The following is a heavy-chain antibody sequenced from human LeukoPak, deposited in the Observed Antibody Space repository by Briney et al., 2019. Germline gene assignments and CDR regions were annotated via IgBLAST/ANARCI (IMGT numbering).Heavy chain of an antibody. CDR3: ARALRGVLFDY. V-gene: IGHV3-30*04. CDR1: VFTFSSYA. J-gene: IGHJ4*02. D-gene: IGHD3-10*01. Sequence: PGGSLRLSCAASVFTFSSYAMHWVRQAPGKGLEWVAVISYDGSNKYYADSVKRRFTISRHNSKNTLYLQMNSLRAEDTAVYYCARALRGVLFDYWGQGTLVTVSS. CDR2: ISYDGSNK.